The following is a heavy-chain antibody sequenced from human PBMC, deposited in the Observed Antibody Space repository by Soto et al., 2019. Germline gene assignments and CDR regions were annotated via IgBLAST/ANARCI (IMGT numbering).Heavy chain of an antibody. CDR3: ARLFCSTDTCDSWFDP. D-gene: IGHD1-26*01. Sequence: PGESLKISCTVFGCTFTTFCISWVRQMPGKGLEWMGRMDPRDSQTNYSPSFQGHVTISVDKSISTAYLQWDSLKASDTAMYYCARLFCSTDTCDSWFDPWGQGTLVTVSS. CDR1: GCTFTTFC. V-gene: IGHV5-10-1*01. J-gene: IGHJ5*02. CDR2: MDPRDSQT.